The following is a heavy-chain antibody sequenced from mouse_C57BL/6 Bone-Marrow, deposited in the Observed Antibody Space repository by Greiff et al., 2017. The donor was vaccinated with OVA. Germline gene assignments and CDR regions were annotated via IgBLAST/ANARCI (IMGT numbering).Heavy chain of an antibody. V-gene: IGHV14-4*01. CDR3: TTYYSGYAMDY. CDR2: IDPENSDT. Sequence: VQLKESGAELVRPGASVKLSCTASGFNIKDDYMHWVKQRPEQGLEWIGWIDPENSDTEYASKFQGKATITADTSSNTAYLQLSSLTSEDTAVYYCTTYYSGYAMDYWGQGTSVTVSS. CDR1: GFNIKDDY. J-gene: IGHJ4*01. D-gene: IGHD2-12*01.